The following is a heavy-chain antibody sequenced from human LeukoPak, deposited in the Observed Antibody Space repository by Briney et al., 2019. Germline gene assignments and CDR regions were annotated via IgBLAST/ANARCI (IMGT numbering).Heavy chain of an antibody. V-gene: IGHV3-30-3*01. J-gene: IGHJ3*02. CDR3: AREGLGYGSGSSNDAFDI. D-gene: IGHD3-10*01. CDR2: ISYDGSNK. Sequence: GGSLRLSCAASGFTFSSYAMHWVRQAPGKGLEWVAVISYDGSNKYYADSVKGRFTISRDNSKNTLYLQMNSLRAEDTAVYYCAREGLGYGSGSSNDAFDIWGQGTMVTVSS. CDR1: GFTFSSYA.